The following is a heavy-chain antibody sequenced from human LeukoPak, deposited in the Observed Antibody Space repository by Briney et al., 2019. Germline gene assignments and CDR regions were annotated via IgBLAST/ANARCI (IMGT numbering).Heavy chain of an antibody. Sequence: GGSLRLSCAASGFTFSDYYMSWIRQAPGKGLEWVSYISSGSTIYYADSVKGRFTISRDNAKNSLYLQMNSLRAEDTAVYYCAREARYYYDSSGYYYGYFQHWGQGTLVTVSS. J-gene: IGHJ1*01. CDR2: ISSGSTI. V-gene: IGHV3-11*01. CDR1: GFTFSDYY. D-gene: IGHD3-22*01. CDR3: AREARYYYDSSGYYYGYFQH.